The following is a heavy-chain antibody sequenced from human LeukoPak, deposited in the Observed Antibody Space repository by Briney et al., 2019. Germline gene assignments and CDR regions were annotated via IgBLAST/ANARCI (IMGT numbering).Heavy chain of an antibody. CDR2: INHRGST. D-gene: IGHD2-2*01. Sequence: SETLSLTCAVYGGSFSGYYWSWIRQPPGKGLEWIGEINHRGSTSYNPSLKSRVTVSLDTSKNQFSLKLSSVTAEDTAMYYCARWYCSSITCYYDYWGQGTLVTVSS. V-gene: IGHV4-34*01. J-gene: IGHJ4*02. CDR1: GGSFSGYY. CDR3: ARWYCSSITCYYDY.